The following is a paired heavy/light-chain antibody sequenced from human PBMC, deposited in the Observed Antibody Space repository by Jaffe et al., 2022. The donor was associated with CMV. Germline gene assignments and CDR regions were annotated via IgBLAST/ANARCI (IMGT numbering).Heavy chain of an antibody. CDR1: GYTFSSYY. CDR2: IGPGDGST. J-gene: IGHJ4*02. D-gene: IGHD5-18*01. CDR3: ARQLWSLDY. Sequence: QVRLVQSGAEVKKPGASVKVSCKASGYTFSSYYLHWVRQAPGQGLEWMGIIGPGDGSTSYSQKFQGRVTLTSDTSTSAVYMELNSLRSEDTAVYYCARQLWSLDYWGQGTLVTVSS. V-gene: IGHV1-46*01.
Light chain of an antibody. V-gene: IGKV1-17*01. Sequence: DIQMTQSPSSLSASVGDRVTITCRASQGIRNDLGWYQQQPGKAPKRLIYAISTLESGVPSRFSGSGSETEFTLTISSLRPEDFATYYCLQYTIYPWTFGQGTKVEIK. CDR3: LQYTIYPWT. CDR1: QGIRND. CDR2: AIS. J-gene: IGKJ1*01.